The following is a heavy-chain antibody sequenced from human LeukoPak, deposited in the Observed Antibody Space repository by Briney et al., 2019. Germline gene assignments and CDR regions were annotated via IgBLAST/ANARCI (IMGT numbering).Heavy chain of an antibody. J-gene: IGHJ4*02. CDR3: ARTYGGNPGGFDY. Sequence: GESLKISCKASGYSFTSYWIGWVRQMPGKGLEWMGIFFPGDSDTRYSPSFQGQVTISADKSISIAYLQWSSLKASDTAMYYCARTYGGNPGGFDYWGQGTLVTVSS. D-gene: IGHD4-23*01. CDR1: GYSFTSYW. V-gene: IGHV5-51*01. CDR2: FFPGDSDT.